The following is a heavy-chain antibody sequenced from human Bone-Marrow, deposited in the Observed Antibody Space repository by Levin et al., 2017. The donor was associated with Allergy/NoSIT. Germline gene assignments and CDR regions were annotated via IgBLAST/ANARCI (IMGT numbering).Heavy chain of an antibody. D-gene: IGHD4-11*01. V-gene: IGHV3-33*01. Sequence: PGGSLRLSCAASRVSFSSSGMHWVRQAPGKGLEWVAVIWFDGSKKDYADSAKGRFTISRDNSKDTLYLQMNSLRAEDTAVYYCARSKRQLNSNYHYYGMDVWGQGTTVTVSS. J-gene: IGHJ6*02. CDR2: IWFDGSKK. CDR3: ARSKRQLNSNYHYYGMDV. CDR1: RVSFSSSG.